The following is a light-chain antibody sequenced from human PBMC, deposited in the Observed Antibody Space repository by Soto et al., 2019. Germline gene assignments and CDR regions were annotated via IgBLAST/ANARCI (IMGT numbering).Light chain of an antibody. J-gene: IGKJ4*01. V-gene: IGKV3-11*01. CDR3: QQRSNWPLP. CDR1: QSVSSY. CDR2: DAS. Sequence: EIVLTQSPATLSLSPGERATLSCRASQSVSSYLAWYQQKPGQAPRLLIYDASNRATGIPARFSGSGSGTDFTLTISSLAPEDFAVYYWQQRSNWPLPFGGGTKVEIK.